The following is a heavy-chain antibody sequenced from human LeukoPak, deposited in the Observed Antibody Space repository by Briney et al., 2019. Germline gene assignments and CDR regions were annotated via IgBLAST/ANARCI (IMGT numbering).Heavy chain of an antibody. D-gene: IGHD3-22*01. CDR2: ISGSGGST. J-gene: IGHJ4*02. CDR1: GFTFSSYA. Sequence: GGSLRLSCAASGFTFSSYAMSWVRQAPGKGLEWVSAISGSGGSTYYADSVKGRFTISRDNSKNTLYLQMNSLRAEDTAVYYCAKDVMIVVVTPLFDYWGQETLVTVSS. V-gene: IGHV3-23*01. CDR3: AKDVMIVVVTPLFDY.